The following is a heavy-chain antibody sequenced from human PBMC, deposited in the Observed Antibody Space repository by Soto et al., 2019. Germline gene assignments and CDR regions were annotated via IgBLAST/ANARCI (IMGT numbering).Heavy chain of an antibody. V-gene: IGHV3-64*01. CDR2: ISSNGDST. CDR3: AKDTFYDILTGYYNVGLSFDY. CDR1: GLTFSTYA. J-gene: IGHJ4*02. D-gene: IGHD3-9*01. Sequence: GGSLRLSCAASGLTFSTYAMHWVRQAPGKGLEYVSAISSNGDSTYYSNSVKGRFTISRDNSKNSLYLQMNSLRAEDTALYYCAKDTFYDILTGYYNVGLSFDYWGQGTLVTVSS.